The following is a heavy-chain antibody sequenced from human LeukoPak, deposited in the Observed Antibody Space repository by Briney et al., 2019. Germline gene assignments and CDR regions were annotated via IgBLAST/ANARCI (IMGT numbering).Heavy chain of an antibody. CDR2: IYYSGST. CDR3: ARATNPVAVAAQVGGDFDY. CDR1: GGSISSSSYY. D-gene: IGHD6-19*01. V-gene: IGHV4-39*07. J-gene: IGHJ4*02. Sequence: DPSETLSLTCTVSGGSISSSSYYWGWIRQPPGKGLEWIGSIYYSGSTYYNPSLKSRVTISVDTSKNQFSLKLSSVTAADTAVYYCARATNPVAVAAQVGGDFDYWGQGTLVTVSS.